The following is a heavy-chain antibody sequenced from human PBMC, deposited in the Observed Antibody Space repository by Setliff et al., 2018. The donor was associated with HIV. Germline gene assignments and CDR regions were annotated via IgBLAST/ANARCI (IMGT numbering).Heavy chain of an antibody. D-gene: IGHD3-10*01. J-gene: IGHJ6*03. CDR1: GFTFSSYW. Sequence: HPGGSLRLSCAASGFTFSSYWIHWVRQTPGKGLVWVSRIKPDGSSITYADSVKGRFTISRDNAKNTVHLQMNSLRAEDTAVYYCARDWNGSGRAMDVWGKGTAVTVSS. CDR2: IKPDGSSI. CDR3: ARDWNGSGRAMDV. V-gene: IGHV3-74*01.